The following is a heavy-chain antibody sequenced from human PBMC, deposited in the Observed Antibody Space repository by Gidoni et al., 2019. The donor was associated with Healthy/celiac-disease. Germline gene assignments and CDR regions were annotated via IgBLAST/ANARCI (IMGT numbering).Heavy chain of an antibody. CDR3: ARASVSGWYGRDAFDI. Sequence: QVQLQQWGAGRLKPSETLSRTGAVDGESVSGYYWSWIRQPPGKGLEWIGELNHRGSTNYNPSLKSRVTLSVDTSKNQFSLQLSSVTAADPAVYYCARASVSGWYGRDAFDIWGQGTMVTVSS. CDR1: GESVSGYY. V-gene: IGHV4-34*01. D-gene: IGHD6-19*01. J-gene: IGHJ3*02. CDR2: LNHRGST.